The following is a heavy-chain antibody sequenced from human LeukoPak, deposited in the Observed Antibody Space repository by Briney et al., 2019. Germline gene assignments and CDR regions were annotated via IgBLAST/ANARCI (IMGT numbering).Heavy chain of an antibody. D-gene: IGHD6-13*01. CDR2: MNPNSGNT. V-gene: IGHV1-8*03. J-gene: IGHJ5*02. CDR3: ARWGIAAAGIGLDP. CDR1: GYTFTSYD. Sequence: ASVKVSCKASGYTFTSYDINWVRQATGQGLEWMGWMNPNSGNTGYAQKFQGRVTITRNTSISTAYMELSSLRSEDTAVYYCARWGIAAAGIGLDPWGQGTLVTVSS.